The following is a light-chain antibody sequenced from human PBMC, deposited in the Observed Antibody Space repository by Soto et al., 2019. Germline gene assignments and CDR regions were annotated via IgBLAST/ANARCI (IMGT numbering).Light chain of an antibody. CDR2: SAS. Sequence: DIQMTQSPSSLSASVGDRITITCRASQSISTYLNWYQQRPGKAPSLLIYSASSLQTGVPSRFSGSGSGTDFSLTISSLQPEDFATYYCQQSSSTPLTFGGGTTVEIK. CDR3: QQSSSTPLT. CDR1: QSISTY. J-gene: IGKJ4*01. V-gene: IGKV1-39*01.